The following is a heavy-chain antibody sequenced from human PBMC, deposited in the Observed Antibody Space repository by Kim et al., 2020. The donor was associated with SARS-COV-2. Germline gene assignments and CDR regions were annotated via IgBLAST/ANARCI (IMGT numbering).Heavy chain of an antibody. J-gene: IGHJ5*02. Sequence: GGSLRLSCAASGFTVSADHMSWVRQAPGKGLEWVSLLFSDSRTFYADSVKGRFTISSDDSRNTVYLEMNSLRPEDTAAYYCARHDWFDPWGHGTQVTVPS. CDR2: LFSDSRT. CDR3: ARHDWFDP. V-gene: IGHV3-53*01. CDR1: GFTVSADH.